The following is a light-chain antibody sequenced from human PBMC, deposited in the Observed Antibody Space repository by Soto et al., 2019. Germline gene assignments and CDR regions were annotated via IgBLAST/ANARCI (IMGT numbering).Light chain of an antibody. Sequence: EIVFTQSPATLSLSPGETATLSCRASQSVRNYLAWYQQKPGQAPRLLIYDASNRATGIPARFSGTGSETDFTLTISXLEPEDSAIYYCQQRSKMPLTFGHGTKVDI. J-gene: IGKJ1*01. CDR2: DAS. V-gene: IGKV3-11*01. CDR1: QSVRNY. CDR3: QQRSKMPLT.